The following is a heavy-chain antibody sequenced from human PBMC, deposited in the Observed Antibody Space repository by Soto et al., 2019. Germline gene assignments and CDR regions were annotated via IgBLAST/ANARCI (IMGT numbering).Heavy chain of an antibody. Sequence: SETLSLTCAVYGGSFSGYYWSWIRQPPGKGLEWIGEINHSGSTNYNPSLKSRVTISVDTSKNQFALKLSSVTAADTAVYYCARGRGYSYGYKYYYGMDVWGQGTTVTVSS. CDR2: INHSGST. D-gene: IGHD5-18*01. CDR1: GGSFSGYY. V-gene: IGHV4-34*01. CDR3: ARGRGYSYGYKYYYGMDV. J-gene: IGHJ6*02.